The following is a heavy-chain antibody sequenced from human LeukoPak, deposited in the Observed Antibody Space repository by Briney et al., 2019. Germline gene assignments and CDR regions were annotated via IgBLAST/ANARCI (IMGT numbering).Heavy chain of an antibody. CDR3: ARVGGAYYGSGSYYSGY. CDR1: GFTFSTYW. Sequence: GGSLRLSCAASGFTFSTYWMSWVRQAPGKGLEWVANIKQDGSEKYYLDSVKGRFTISRDNAKNSLYLQMNSLRAEDTAVYYCARVGGAYYGSGSYYSGYWGQGTLVTVSS. CDR2: IKQDGSEK. D-gene: IGHD3-10*01. J-gene: IGHJ4*02. V-gene: IGHV3-7*01.